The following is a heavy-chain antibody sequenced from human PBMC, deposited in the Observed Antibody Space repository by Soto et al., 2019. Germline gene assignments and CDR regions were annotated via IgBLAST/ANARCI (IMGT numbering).Heavy chain of an antibody. CDR3: ARARIAVAGYYYYGMDV. Sequence: RASVKVSCKASGGTFSSYAISWVRQAPGQGLEWMGGIIPIFGTANYAQKVQGRVTITADESTSTAYMELSSLRSEDTAVYYCARARIAVAGYYYYGMDVWGQAPTVTVSS. V-gene: IGHV1-69*13. D-gene: IGHD6-19*01. J-gene: IGHJ6*02. CDR1: GGTFSSYA. CDR2: IIPIFGTA.